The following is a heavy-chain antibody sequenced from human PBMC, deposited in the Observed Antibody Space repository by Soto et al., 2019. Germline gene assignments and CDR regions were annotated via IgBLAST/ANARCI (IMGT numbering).Heavy chain of an antibody. CDR3: AKDRRADWESYSYYAMDV. CDR2: IIPIYGTA. D-gene: IGHD1-26*01. Sequence: SVKVSCKASGGTFSSFTISWVRQAPGQGLEWMGGIIPIYGTANYAQKFQDRVTIIADASTTTAYMELSSLRPEDTAIYYCAKDRRADWESYSYYAMDVWGQGTTVTVSS. J-gene: IGHJ6*02. V-gene: IGHV1-69*13. CDR1: GGTFSSFT.